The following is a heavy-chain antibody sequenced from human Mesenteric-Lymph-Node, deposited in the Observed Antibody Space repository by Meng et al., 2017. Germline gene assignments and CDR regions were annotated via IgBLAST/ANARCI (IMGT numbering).Heavy chain of an antibody. V-gene: IGHV3-21*01. CDR2: ISSSSSYI. CDR3: ARGPGDGGYFDY. J-gene: IGHJ4*02. Sequence: SCKASGFNFIIYAMHWVRQAPGKGLEWVSYISSSSSYIYYADSLKGRFTISRDNAKNSLYLQMNSLRAEDTAVYYCARGPGDGGYFDYWGQGILVTVSS. D-gene: IGHD5-24*01. CDR1: GFNFIIYA.